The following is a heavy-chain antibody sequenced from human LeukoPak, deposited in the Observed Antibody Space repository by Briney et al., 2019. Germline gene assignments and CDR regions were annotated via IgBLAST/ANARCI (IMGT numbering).Heavy chain of an antibody. CDR2: IKQDGSKK. D-gene: IGHD3-22*01. Sequence: PGGSLRLSCAASGVTFSSYAMNWVRQAPGKGLEWVGNIKQDGSKKYYVDPVKGRFTISRDNAKNSLYLQMNSLRTEDTAVYYCARDSSGYYYPDAFDIWGQGTMVTVSS. CDR3: ARDSSGYYYPDAFDI. V-gene: IGHV3-7*04. J-gene: IGHJ3*02. CDR1: GVTFSSYA.